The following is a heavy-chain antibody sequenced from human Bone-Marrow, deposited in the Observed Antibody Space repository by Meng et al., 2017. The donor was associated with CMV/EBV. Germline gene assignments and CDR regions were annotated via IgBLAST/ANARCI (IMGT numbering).Heavy chain of an antibody. Sequence: GESLKISCAASGFTFSSYSMNWVRQAPGEGLEWVSSISSSSSYIYYADSVKGRFTISRDNAKNSLYLQMNSLRAEDTAVYYCARDRGCSSTSCYPIGSGEPKIQQKDAFDIWGQGTMVTVSS. D-gene: IGHD2-2*01. CDR2: ISSSSSYI. CDR3: ARDRGCSSTSCYPIGSGEPKIQQKDAFDI. J-gene: IGHJ3*02. V-gene: IGHV3-21*01. CDR1: GFTFSSYS.